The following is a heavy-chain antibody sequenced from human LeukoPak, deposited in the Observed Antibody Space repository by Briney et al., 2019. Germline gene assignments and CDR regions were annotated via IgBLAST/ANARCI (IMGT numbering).Heavy chain of an antibody. D-gene: IGHD2-21*02. CDR1: GGSISSSGYY. CDR3: ASCGGDCYGY. CDR2: IYYSGST. V-gene: IGHV4-39*01. J-gene: IGHJ4*02. Sequence: PSETLSLTCTVSGGSISSSGYYWGWIRQPPGKGLEWIGSIYYSGSTYYTPSLNRRVPISVRTSKDQVSLKVSSVRAADTSVYYCASCGGDCYGYWGQGTLVTVSS.